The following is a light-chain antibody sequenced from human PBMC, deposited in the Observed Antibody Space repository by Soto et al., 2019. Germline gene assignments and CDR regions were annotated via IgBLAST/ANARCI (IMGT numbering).Light chain of an antibody. CDR1: MRAVGAYNL. Sequence: QSALTQPASVSGSPGQSITISCAGTMRAVGAYNLVSWYQQHPGRVPQLIIYEVRNRPSGISFRFSGSKSGNTASLTISGLQAEDEADYYCSSFTSKSTLIFGGGTKLTVL. J-gene: IGLJ2*01. CDR3: SSFTSKSTLI. CDR2: EVR. V-gene: IGLV2-14*01.